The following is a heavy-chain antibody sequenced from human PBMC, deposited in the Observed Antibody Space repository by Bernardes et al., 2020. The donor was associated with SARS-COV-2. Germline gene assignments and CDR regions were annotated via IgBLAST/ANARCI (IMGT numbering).Heavy chain of an antibody. J-gene: IGHJ3*01. V-gene: IGHV3-53*01. CDR1: GVIVSTSY. CDR2: IYSGGST. CDR3: ARAGYYEEDAFHL. Sequence: WGSLRLSCAASGVIVSTSYMSWVRKAPGKGLEWVSSIYSGGSTYYADSVRGRFTISRDNSKNSVYLQMFRLTADDTAVYYCARAGYYEEDAFHLWGQGTMVTVSS. D-gene: IGHD3-22*01.